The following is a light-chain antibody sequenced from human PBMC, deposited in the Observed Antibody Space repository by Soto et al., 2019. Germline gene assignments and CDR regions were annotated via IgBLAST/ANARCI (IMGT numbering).Light chain of an antibody. V-gene: IGLV1-40*01. J-gene: IGLJ3*02. CDR1: SSNIGAPFD. Sequence: QSALTQPPSVSGAPGQRVTISCSGSSSNIGAPFDVHWYQQVPGSAPKIVIYGNDNRPSGVPGRFSGSKSGTSASLAITGLPAEDEADYFCQSYDNSLSAWVFGGGTKLTVL. CDR3: QSYDNSLSAWV. CDR2: GND.